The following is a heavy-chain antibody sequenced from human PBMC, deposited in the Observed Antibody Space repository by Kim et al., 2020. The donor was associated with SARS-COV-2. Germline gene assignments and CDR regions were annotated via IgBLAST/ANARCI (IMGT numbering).Heavy chain of an antibody. CDR2: ISSDGSNR. Sequence: GGSLRLSCVASGLTFSTYGMHWVRQAPGKGLEWVTYISSDGSNRNYADSVKGRFTVSRDNSKSTLYLQMNSLRAEDTAVYYCAAFHCAGECYPSWGQGTPVTFSS. CDR3: AAFHCAGECYPS. D-gene: IGHD2-21*01. V-gene: IGHV3-30*03. J-gene: IGHJ4*02. CDR1: GLTFSTYG.